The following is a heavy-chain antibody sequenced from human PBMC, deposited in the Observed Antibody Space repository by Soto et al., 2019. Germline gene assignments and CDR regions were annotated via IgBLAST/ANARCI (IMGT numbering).Heavy chain of an antibody. V-gene: IGHV3-64D*06. Sequence: PGGSLRLSCSASGFTFSSYAMHWVRQAPGKGLEYVSAISSNGGSTYYADSVKGRFTISRDNSKNTLYLQMSSLRAEDTAVYYCVKDLGYSSSWYWFDPWGQGTLVTVSS. CDR3: VKDLGYSSSWYWFDP. D-gene: IGHD6-13*01. CDR1: GFTFSSYA. J-gene: IGHJ5*02. CDR2: ISSNGGST.